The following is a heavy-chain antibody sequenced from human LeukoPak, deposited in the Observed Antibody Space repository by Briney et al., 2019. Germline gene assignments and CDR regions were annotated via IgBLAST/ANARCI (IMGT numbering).Heavy chain of an antibody. V-gene: IGHV1-8*01. CDR3: ARRARDTALFDP. Sequence: AASVTVSCTASGYTFTSYDTNWVRQATGQGLEWMGWMNPNSGNTGYAQKFQGRVTMTRNTSISTAYMELSSLRSEDTAVYYCARRARDTALFDPWGQGTLVTVSS. CDR1: GYTFTSYD. J-gene: IGHJ5*02. CDR2: MNPNSGNT. D-gene: IGHD5-18*01.